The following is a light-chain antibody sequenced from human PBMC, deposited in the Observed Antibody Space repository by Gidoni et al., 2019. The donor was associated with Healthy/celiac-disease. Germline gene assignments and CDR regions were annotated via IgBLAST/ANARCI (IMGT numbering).Light chain of an antibody. CDR1: SSNIGSNY. CDR2: SNN. Sequence: QSVLTQPPSASGTPGQRVTISCSGSSSNIGSNYVYWYQQLPGTDPKLLIYSNNQRPSGVPDRFSGSKSGTSASLAISGLRSEDEADYYCAAWDDSLSGVVFGGGTKLTVL. V-gene: IGLV1-47*02. J-gene: IGLJ2*01. CDR3: AAWDDSLSGVV.